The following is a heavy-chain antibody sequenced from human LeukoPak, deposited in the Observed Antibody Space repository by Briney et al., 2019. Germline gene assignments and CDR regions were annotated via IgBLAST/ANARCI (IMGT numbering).Heavy chain of an antibody. CDR2: IVVGSGNT. CDR3: AALSSDIVVVPAAIGAFGI. J-gene: IGHJ3*02. D-gene: IGHD2-2*01. Sequence: ASVKVSCKASGFTFTSSAVQWVRQARGQRLEWIGWIVVGSGNTNYAQKFQGRVTITRDMSTSTAYMELSSLRSEDTAVYYCAALSSDIVVVPAAIGAFGIWGQGTMVTVSS. CDR1: GFTFTSSA. V-gene: IGHV1-58*01.